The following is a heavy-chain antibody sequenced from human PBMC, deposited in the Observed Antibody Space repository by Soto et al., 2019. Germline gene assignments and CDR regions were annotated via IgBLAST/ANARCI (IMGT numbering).Heavy chain of an antibody. CDR2: ISAYNRNK. Sequence: ASVKVSCKASGYTFTSYVISWVRQAAGQGLEWMGWISAYNRNKNYAQKLQGRVTMTKDKSTSTAYVELRSLRYEDTAVYYCARIGDDSSGHNWFDHWGQGTLVTVSS. CDR3: ARIGDDSSGHNWFDH. V-gene: IGHV1-18*01. D-gene: IGHD3-22*01. J-gene: IGHJ5*02. CDR1: GYTFTSYV.